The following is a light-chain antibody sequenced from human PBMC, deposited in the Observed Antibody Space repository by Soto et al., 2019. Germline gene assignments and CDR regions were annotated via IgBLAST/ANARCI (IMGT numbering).Light chain of an antibody. J-gene: IGLJ1*01. V-gene: IGLV1-40*01. CDR2: GNS. CDR1: RSNIGAGYD. Sequence: QSVLTQPPSVSGAPGQRVTISCTGSRSNIGAGYDVHWYQQLPGTAPKLLIYGNSNRPSGVPDRFSGSKSGTSASLAITGLQAEDEADYYCQSYDSRLRGVFGTGTKLTVL. CDR3: QSYDSRLRGV.